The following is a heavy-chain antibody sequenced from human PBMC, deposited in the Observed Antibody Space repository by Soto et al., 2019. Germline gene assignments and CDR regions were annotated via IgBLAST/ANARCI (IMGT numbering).Heavy chain of an antibody. Sequence: KPGGSLRLSCTVSGFAFNNYGINWVRQDPGKGLEWVSSISKGDYTYYSDSVKGRFTISRDNAKNSVSLQMNTLRVEDTAVYYCAREDSIIIPAVSDFWGQGT. J-gene: IGHJ4*02. CDR1: GFAFNNYG. D-gene: IGHD2-2*01. V-gene: IGHV3-21*01. CDR2: ISKGDYT. CDR3: AREDSIIIPAVSDF.